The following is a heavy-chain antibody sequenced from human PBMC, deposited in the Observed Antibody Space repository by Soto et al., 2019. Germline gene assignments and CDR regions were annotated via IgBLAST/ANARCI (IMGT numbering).Heavy chain of an antibody. D-gene: IGHD2-2*01. CDR1: GGTFSSYT. J-gene: IGHJ5*02. CDR2: IIPILGIA. CDR3: ARTGGYCSSTSCYHGWFDP. V-gene: IGHV1-69*02. Sequence: QVQLVQSGAEVKKPGSSVKVSCKASGGTFSSYTISWVRQAPGQGLEWMGRIIPILGIANYAQKFQGRVTITADKSTRTAYMELSSLRSEDTAVYYCARTGGYCSSTSCYHGWFDPWGQGTLVTVSS.